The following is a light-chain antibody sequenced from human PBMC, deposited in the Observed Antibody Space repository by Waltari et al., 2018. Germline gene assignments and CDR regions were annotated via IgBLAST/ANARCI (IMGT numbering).Light chain of an antibody. Sequence: ETVLTQSPVTLSLSPGERATLSCRASQSLSSTYLAWYQQKPGQAPRLLIYGASSRATGIPDRFSGSGSGTDFTLSISRLEPEDSAVYYCQQYGRSPYTFGQGTKLEIK. V-gene: IGKV3-20*01. J-gene: IGKJ2*01. CDR2: GAS. CDR3: QQYGRSPYT. CDR1: QSLSSTY.